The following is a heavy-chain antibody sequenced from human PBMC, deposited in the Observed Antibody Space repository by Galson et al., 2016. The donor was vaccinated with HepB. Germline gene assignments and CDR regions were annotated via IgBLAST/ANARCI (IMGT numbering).Heavy chain of an antibody. CDR3: AKMRVYTSGWLIHGMDV. J-gene: IGHJ6*02. CDR2: ISGIDRGT. D-gene: IGHD6-19*01. V-gene: IGHV3-23*01. Sequence: SLRLSCAASGFTFSSYAMTWVRQAPGKGLEWVSTISGIDRGTYYADSVKGRFTISRDNSKNTAHLHMNSLRVEDTAVYYCAKMRVYTSGWLIHGMDVWGQGTTVTVSS. CDR1: GFTFSSYA.